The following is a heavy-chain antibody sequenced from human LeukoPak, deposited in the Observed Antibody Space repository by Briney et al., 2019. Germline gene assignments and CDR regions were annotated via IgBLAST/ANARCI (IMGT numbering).Heavy chain of an antibody. V-gene: IGHV3-7*01. Sequence: HPGGSLRLSCTASGFTFNNFWMAWLRQAPGKGREGVGNIKQDGNEKYYIDSVKGRFTISRDNANNSIYLQMNSLRAEDTAVYYCTRINNRNSDYWGQGTLVTVSS. CDR2: IKQDGNEK. CDR1: GFTFNNFW. D-gene: IGHD4-23*01. J-gene: IGHJ4*02. CDR3: TRINNRNSDY.